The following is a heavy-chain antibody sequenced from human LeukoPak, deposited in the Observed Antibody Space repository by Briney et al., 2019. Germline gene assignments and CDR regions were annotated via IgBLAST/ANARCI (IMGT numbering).Heavy chain of an antibody. Sequence: GGSLSLSCAASGFPFSSYGMHWVRQAPGKGLEWVAVISYDGSNKYYADSVKGRFTISRDNSKNTLYLQMNSLRAEDTAVYYCAKDRGYDYPYYYGMDVWGQGTTVTVSS. CDR1: GFPFSSYG. J-gene: IGHJ6*02. V-gene: IGHV3-30*18. CDR2: ISYDGSNK. CDR3: AKDRGYDYPYYYGMDV. D-gene: IGHD3-3*01.